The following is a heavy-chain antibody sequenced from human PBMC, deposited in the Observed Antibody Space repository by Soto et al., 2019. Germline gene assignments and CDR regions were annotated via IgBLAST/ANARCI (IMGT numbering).Heavy chain of an antibody. CDR1: GGSISSGDYY. V-gene: IGHV4-30-4*01. CDR3: ASWYYYDSSGYPY. CDR2: IYYSGST. Sequence: SETLSLTCTVSGGSISSGDYYWSWIRQPPVKGLEWIGYIYYSGSTYYNPSLKSRVTISVDTSKNQFSLKLSSVTAADTAVYYCASWYYYDSSGYPYWGQGTLVTVSS. D-gene: IGHD3-22*01. J-gene: IGHJ4*02.